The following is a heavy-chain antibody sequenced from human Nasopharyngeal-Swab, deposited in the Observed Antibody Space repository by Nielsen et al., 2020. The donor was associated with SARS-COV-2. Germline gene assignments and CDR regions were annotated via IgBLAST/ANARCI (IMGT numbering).Heavy chain of an antibody. V-gene: IGHV4-39*01. CDR3: ARLRTTKPDI. Sequence: SETLSLTCTVSGDSISSIGYYWGWIRQPPGKGLQFIGSVYYSGATYYSPSLESRVTISVDTAKNQFYLQLNSVTAADTAVYFCARLRTTKPDIWGQGTLVTVSS. CDR1: GDSISSIGYY. D-gene: IGHD1-1*01. J-gene: IGHJ4*02. CDR2: VYYSGAT.